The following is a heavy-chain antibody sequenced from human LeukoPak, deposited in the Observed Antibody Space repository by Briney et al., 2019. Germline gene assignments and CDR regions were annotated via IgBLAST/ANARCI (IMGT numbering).Heavy chain of an antibody. CDR2: INHSGST. D-gene: IGHD5-12*01. CDR3: VRDSGYDR. CDR1: GGSFSGYY. V-gene: IGHV4-34*01. Sequence: SETLSLTCAVYGGSFSGYYWSWIRQPPGKGLEWIGEINHSGSTNYNPSLKSRVTISVDTSKNQFSLKLSSVTAADTAVYYCVRDSGYDRWGQGTLVTVSS. J-gene: IGHJ4*02.